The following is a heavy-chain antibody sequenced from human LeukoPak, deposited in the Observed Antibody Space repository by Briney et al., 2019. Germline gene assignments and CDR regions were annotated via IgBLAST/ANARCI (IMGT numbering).Heavy chain of an antibody. D-gene: IGHD1-26*01. J-gene: IGHJ4*02. Sequence: SVKVSCKASGGTFSSYAISWVRQAPGQGLEWMGGIIPIFGTANYAQKFQGRVTMTTDTSTSTAYMELWSLRSDDTAVYYCARDQVGATGEYYWGQGTLVTVSS. CDR1: GGTFSSYA. V-gene: IGHV1-69*05. CDR2: IIPIFGTA. CDR3: ARDQVGATGEYY.